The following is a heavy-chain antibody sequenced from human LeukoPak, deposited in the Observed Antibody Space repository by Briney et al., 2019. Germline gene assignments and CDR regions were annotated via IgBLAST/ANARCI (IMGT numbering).Heavy chain of an antibody. Sequence: SETLSLTCSVSGGSISSYYWSWIRQPPGKGLEWIVYMYYSGSTNYTPSLKSRVTISVDTSKTQFSLKLSSVTAADTAVYYCARGGTTYYYGSAIDYWGQGPLLTVSS. CDR1: GGSISSYY. V-gene: IGHV4-59*01. CDR3: ARGGTTYYYGSAIDY. J-gene: IGHJ4*02. CDR2: MYYSGST. D-gene: IGHD3-10*01.